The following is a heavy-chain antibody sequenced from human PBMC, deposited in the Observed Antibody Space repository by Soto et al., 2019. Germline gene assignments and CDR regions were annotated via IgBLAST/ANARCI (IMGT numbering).Heavy chain of an antibody. D-gene: IGHD1-1*01. CDR1: GFTFTSYT. V-gene: IGHV3-30*18. J-gene: IGHJ4*02. Sequence: QVQLVESGGGVVQPGRSLRLSCSASGFTFTSYTMHWVRQAPGKGLEWVAVISFDGINKYYADSVKGRFTISRDNSKNTLFLQMNSLSAEDTAVYYCAKDPTNRVPGGYYLHYWGQGTLVTVSS. CDR2: ISFDGINK. CDR3: AKDPTNRVPGGYYLHY.